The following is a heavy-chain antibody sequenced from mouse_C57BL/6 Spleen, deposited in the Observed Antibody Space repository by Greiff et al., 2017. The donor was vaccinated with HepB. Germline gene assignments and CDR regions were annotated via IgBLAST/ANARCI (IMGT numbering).Heavy chain of an antibody. D-gene: IGHD3-3*01. CDR1: GYTFTDYY. J-gene: IGHJ3*01. V-gene: IGHV1-19*01. CDR3: ARAWDRDWFAY. Sequence: VQLQQSGPVLVKPGASVKMSCKASGYTFTDYYMNWVKQSHGKSLEWIGVINPYNGGTSYNQKFKGKATLTVDKSSSTAYMELNSLTSEDSAVYYCARAWDRDWFAYWGQGTLVTVSA. CDR2: INPYNGGT.